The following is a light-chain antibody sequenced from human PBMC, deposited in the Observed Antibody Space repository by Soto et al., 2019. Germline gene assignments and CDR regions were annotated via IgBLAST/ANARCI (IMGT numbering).Light chain of an antibody. CDR3: GAWDSSLMGVV. Sequence: QSVLTQPPSVSAAPGQKVTISCSGSSSNVVNNYVSWYQQLPGTAPKLLIYDNNKRPSGIPDRFSVSKSATAATLDITALQTGDEADYYCGAWDSSLMGVVFGGGTKLTV. CDR1: SSNVVNNY. V-gene: IGLV1-51*01. J-gene: IGLJ2*01. CDR2: DNN.